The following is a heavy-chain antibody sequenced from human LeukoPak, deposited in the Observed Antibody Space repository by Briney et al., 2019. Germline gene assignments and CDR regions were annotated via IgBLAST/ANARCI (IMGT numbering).Heavy chain of an antibody. V-gene: IGHV4-34*01. Sequence: KPSETLSLTCAVYGGSFSGYYWSWIRQPPGKGLEWIGEINHSGSTNYNPSLKSRVTISVDTSKNQFSLKLSSVTAADTAVYYCARVHSSSWYMSVWFDPWGQGTLVTVSS. CDR3: ARVHSSSWYMSVWFDP. CDR2: INHSGST. D-gene: IGHD6-13*01. J-gene: IGHJ5*02. CDR1: GGSFSGYY.